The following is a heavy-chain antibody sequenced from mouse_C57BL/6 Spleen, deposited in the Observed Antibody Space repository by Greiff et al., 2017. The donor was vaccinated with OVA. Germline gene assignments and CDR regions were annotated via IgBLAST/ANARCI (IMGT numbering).Heavy chain of an antibody. CDR3: AREITTVVATGRYFGG. CDR1: GYTFTGYW. V-gene: IGHV1-61*01. CDR2: IYPSDSET. D-gene: IGHD1-1*01. J-gene: IGHJ1*03. Sequence: QVQLQQPGAELVRPGSSVKLSCKASGYTFTGYWMDWVKQRPGQGLEWIGNIYPSDSETHYNQKFKDKATLTVDKSSSTAYMQLSSLTSEDSAVYYCAREITTVVATGRYFGGWGTGTTVTVAS.